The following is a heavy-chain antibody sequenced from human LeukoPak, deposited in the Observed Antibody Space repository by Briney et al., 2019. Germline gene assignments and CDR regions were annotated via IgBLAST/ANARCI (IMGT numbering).Heavy chain of an antibody. CDR1: GFTFNDHW. V-gene: IGHV3-74*01. CDR3: VRDTALSGTGPHFDH. CDR2: IYRDGSA. D-gene: IGHD1-7*01. J-gene: IGHJ4*02. Sequence: GGSLRLSCPASGFTFNDHWIHWLRQSPGRGLEWVSRIYRDGSATYADSVKGRFTISRDNPRNTLYLQMNSLGAEDTGVYYCVRDTALSGTGPHFDHWGQGTLVTVSS.